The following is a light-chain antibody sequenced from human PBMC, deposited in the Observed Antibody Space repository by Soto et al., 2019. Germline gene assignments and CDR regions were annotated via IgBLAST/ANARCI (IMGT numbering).Light chain of an antibody. CDR3: AAWDDSLNGHVV. CDR2: SNN. V-gene: IGLV1-44*01. Sequence: QSVLTQPPSASGTPGQRVTISCSGSGSNIGSNSVTWYQQLPGTAPKLLINSNNQRPSGVPDRFSGSKSGTSASLAISGLQSEDEADYYCAAWDDSLNGHVVFGGGTKLTVL. J-gene: IGLJ2*01. CDR1: GSNIGSNS.